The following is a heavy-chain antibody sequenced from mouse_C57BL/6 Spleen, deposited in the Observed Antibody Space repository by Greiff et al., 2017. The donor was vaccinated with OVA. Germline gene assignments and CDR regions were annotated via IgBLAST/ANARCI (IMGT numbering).Heavy chain of an antibody. CDR3: ARGALYGSPDD. Sequence: EVQLVESGPGLVKPSQSLSLTCSVTGYSITSGYYWNWLRQFPGNKLEWMGYISYDGSNYYNPSLKNRISITRDTSKNQFFLKLNSVTTEDTATYYCARGALYGSPDDWGQGTTLTVSS. J-gene: IGHJ2*01. D-gene: IGHD1-1*01. V-gene: IGHV3-6*01. CDR1: GYSITSGYY. CDR2: ISYDGSN.